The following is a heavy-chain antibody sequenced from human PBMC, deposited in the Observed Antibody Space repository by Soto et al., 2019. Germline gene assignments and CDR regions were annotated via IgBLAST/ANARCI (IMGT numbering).Heavy chain of an antibody. CDR3: ATFTFGRPFDT. CDR1: GFTFNTYA. Sequence: GALRLCCSASGFTFNTYAMSWVRQAPGQGLEWVSAISGSGFSTYYADSVKGRFSISSDSSKNTLFLQMNSLRADDTAVYFCATFTFGRPFDTWGQGTMVTVSS. J-gene: IGHJ3*02. D-gene: IGHD3-16*01. V-gene: IGHV3-23*01. CDR2: ISGSGFST.